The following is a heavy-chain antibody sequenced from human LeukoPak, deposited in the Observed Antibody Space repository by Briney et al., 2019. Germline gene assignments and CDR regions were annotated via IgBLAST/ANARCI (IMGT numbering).Heavy chain of an antibody. D-gene: IGHD3-10*01. V-gene: IGHV1-2*02. Sequence: ASVKVSCKASGYTFTDYYINWVRQAPGQGLEWMGWINPNSGDTNYAQNFQGRVTMTRDTSITTAYLELSRLRSDDTAVYYCARYYGSTEFDYWGQGTLVTVSS. CDR3: ARYYGSTEFDY. CDR1: GYTFTDYY. J-gene: IGHJ4*02. CDR2: INPNSGDT.